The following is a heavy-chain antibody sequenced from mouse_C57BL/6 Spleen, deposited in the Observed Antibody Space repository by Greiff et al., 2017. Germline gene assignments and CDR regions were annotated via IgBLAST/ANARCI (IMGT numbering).Heavy chain of an antibody. Sequence: VKLVESGAELARPGASVKLSCKASGYTFTSYGISWVKQRTGQGLEWIGEIYPRSGNTYYNEKFKGKATLTADKSSSTAYMELRSLTSEDSAVYFCARKAYYPNQSPDYYAMDYWGQGTSVTVSS. D-gene: IGHD2-10*01. J-gene: IGHJ4*01. V-gene: IGHV1-81*01. CDR1: GYTFTSYG. CDR2: IYPRSGNT. CDR3: ARKAYYPNQSPDYYAMDY.